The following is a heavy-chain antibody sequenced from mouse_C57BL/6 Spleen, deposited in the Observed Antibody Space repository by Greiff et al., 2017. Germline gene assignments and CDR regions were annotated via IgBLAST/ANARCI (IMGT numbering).Heavy chain of an antibody. V-gene: IGHV1-55*01. CDR3: ARKFRIITVVDWYFDV. CDR2: IYPGSGST. CDR1: GYTFTSYW. Sequence: VQLQQPGAELVKPGASVKMSCKASGYTFTSYWITWVKQRPGQGLEWIGDIYPGSGSTNYNEKFKSKATLTVDTSSSTAYMQLSSLTSEDSAVYYCARKFRIITVVDWYFDVWGTGTTVTVSS. D-gene: IGHD1-1*01. J-gene: IGHJ1*03.